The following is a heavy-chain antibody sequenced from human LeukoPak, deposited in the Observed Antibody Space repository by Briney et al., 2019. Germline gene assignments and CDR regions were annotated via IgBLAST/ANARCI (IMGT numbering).Heavy chain of an antibody. J-gene: IGHJ6*03. Sequence: SETLSLTCTVSGGSISSYYWSWIRQPPGKGLEWIGYTYYSGSTNYNPSLKSRVTISVDTSKNQFSLKLSSVTAADTAVYYCARDIGLRRIAAASYYYYMDVWGKGTTVTVSS. D-gene: IGHD6-6*01. CDR3: ARDIGLRRIAAASYYYYMDV. CDR2: TYYSGST. CDR1: GGSISSYY. V-gene: IGHV4-59*01.